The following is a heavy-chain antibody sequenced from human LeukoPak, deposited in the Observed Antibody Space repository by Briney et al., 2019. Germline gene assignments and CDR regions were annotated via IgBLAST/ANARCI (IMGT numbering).Heavy chain of an antibody. CDR2: TNPNSGGT. D-gene: IGHD3-16*02. CDR3: AREVITFGGVIARDY. J-gene: IGHJ4*02. CDR1: GYTFTGYY. V-gene: IGHV1-2*02. Sequence: ASVKVSCKASGYTFTGYYMHWVRQAPGQGLEWMGWTNPNSGGTNYAQKFQGRVTMTGDTSISTAYMELSRLRSDDTAVYYCAREVITFGGVIARDYWGQGTLVTVSS.